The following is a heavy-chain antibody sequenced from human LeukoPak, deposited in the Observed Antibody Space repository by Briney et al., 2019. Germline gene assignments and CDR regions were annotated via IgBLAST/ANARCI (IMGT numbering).Heavy chain of an antibody. V-gene: IGHV4-38-2*02. CDR1: DYSISSGYY. CDR2: IYHSGST. J-gene: IGHJ4*02. CDR3: ARVPHQDIVVVPAAIAEFDY. D-gene: IGHD2-2*01. Sequence: SETLSLTCTVSDYSISSGYYWGWIRQPPGKGLEWIGSIYHSGSTYYNPSLKSRVTISVDTSKNQFSLKLSSVTAADTAVYYCARVPHQDIVVVPAAIAEFDYWGQGTLVTVSS.